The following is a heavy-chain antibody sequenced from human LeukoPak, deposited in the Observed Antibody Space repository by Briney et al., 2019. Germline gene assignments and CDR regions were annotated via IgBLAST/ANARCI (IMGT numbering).Heavy chain of an antibody. CDR2: IYASGTT. V-gene: IGHV4-61*02. J-gene: IGHJ4*02. CDR3: ARESRVKTTGPDY. Sequence: PSETLSLTCTVSGGSIRTGGYYWSWMRQPAGKGLEWIGRIYASGTTTYNPSLKSRLSMSVDSSENQFSLKLDSVTAADTAVYYCARESRVKTTGPDYWGQGTLVTVSS. D-gene: IGHD4-11*01. CDR1: GGSIRTGGYY.